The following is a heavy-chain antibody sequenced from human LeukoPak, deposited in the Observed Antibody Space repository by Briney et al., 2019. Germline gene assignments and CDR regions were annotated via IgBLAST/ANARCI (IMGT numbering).Heavy chain of an antibody. CDR3: ARGPPLAYYGTGGYYFFDY. D-gene: IGHD3-22*01. CDR1: GGSFGGYF. J-gene: IGHJ4*02. V-gene: IGHV4-34*01. CDR2: VNHSGST. Sequence: PSETLSLTRSAYGGSFGGYFWSWIRQPPGEGLEWIGEVNHSGSTDYNPSLKSRVTMSVDTSRTQFSLNLRSVTAADTAVYYCARGPPLAYYGTGGYYFFDYWGQGILVTVSP.